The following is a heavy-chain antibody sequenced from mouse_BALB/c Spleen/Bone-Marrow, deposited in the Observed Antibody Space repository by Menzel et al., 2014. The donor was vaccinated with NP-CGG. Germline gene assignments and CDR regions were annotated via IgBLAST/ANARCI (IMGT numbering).Heavy chain of an antibody. V-gene: IGHV1-14*01. J-gene: IGHJ2*01. CDR3: AKGGNYRYDFDY. Sequence: VQLKESGPELVKPGASVKMSCKASGYTFTSYVMHWVKQKPGQGLEWIGYINPYNDGTKYNEKFKGMATLTSDRSSSTAYMELSCLTSEGSAVYYCAKGGNYRYDFDYWGQGTTLTVSS. CDR1: GYTFTSYV. D-gene: IGHD2-14*01. CDR2: INPYNDGT.